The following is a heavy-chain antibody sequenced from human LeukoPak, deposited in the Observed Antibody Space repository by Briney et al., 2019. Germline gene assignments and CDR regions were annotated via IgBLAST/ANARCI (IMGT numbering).Heavy chain of an antibody. CDR3: ARDRVDSSGYYYYYGMDV. J-gene: IGHJ6*02. CDR2: LYTSGST. CDR1: GGSISTYY. V-gene: IGHV4-4*07. Sequence: SETLSITCTVSGGSISTYYWSWIRQPAGKGLEWIGRLYTSGSTNYNPSLKSRVTMSVDTSKNHFSLKLSSVTAADTAVYYCARDRVDSSGYYYYYGMDVWGQGTTVTVSS. D-gene: IGHD3-22*01.